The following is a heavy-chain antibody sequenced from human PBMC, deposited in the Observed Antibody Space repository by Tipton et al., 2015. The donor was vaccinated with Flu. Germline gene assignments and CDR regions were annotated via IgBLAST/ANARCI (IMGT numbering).Heavy chain of an antibody. V-gene: IGHV4-39*07. Sequence: TLSLTCTVSGGSISSSSYYWGWIRQPPGKGLEWIGSIYHSGSTYYDPSLKSRVTISVDTSKNQFSLKLSSVTSADTAVYYCARGDYYGYWYFDLWGRGTLVTVSS. D-gene: IGHD3-10*01. CDR1: GGSISSSSYY. CDR3: ARGDYYGYWYFDL. J-gene: IGHJ2*01. CDR2: IYHSGST.